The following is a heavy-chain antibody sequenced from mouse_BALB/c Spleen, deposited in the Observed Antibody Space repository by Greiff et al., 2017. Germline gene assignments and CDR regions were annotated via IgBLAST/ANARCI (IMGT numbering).Heavy chain of an antibody. CDR2: IYPGDGDT. CDR1: GYTFTSYW. J-gene: IGHJ4*01. Sequence: QVQLQQSGAELARPGASVKLSCKASGYTFTSYWMQWVKQRPGQGLEWIGAIYPGDGDTRYTQKFKGKATLTADKSSSTAYMQLSSLASEDSAVYYCARSGTSYAMDYWGQGTSVTVSA. CDR3: ARSGTSYAMDY. V-gene: IGHV1-87*01. D-gene: IGHD4-1*01.